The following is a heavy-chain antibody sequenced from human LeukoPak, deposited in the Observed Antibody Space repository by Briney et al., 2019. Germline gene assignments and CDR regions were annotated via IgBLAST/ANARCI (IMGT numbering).Heavy chain of an antibody. CDR3: ARADYGGPPDY. Sequence: GASVKVSCKASGYTFTSYGISWVRQAPGQGLEWMGWISAYNGNTNYAQKFQGRVTMTTDTTTSTAYMELRSLRSDDTAVYYCARADYGGPPDYWGQGTLVTVSS. J-gene: IGHJ4*02. V-gene: IGHV1-18*01. CDR2: ISAYNGNT. D-gene: IGHD4-23*01. CDR1: GYTFTSYG.